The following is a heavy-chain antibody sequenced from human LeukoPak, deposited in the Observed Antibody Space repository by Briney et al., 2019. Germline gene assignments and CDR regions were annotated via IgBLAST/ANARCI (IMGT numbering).Heavy chain of an antibody. D-gene: IGHD6-19*01. CDR2: IYYSGST. V-gene: IGHV4-59*01. Sequence: PSETLSLTCTVSGGSISSYYWSWIRQPPGKGLEWIGYIYYSGSTNYNPSLKSRVTISVDTSENQFSLKLSSVTAADTAVYYCARDFNGWLDWGQGTLVTVSS. CDR1: GGSISSYY. CDR3: ARDFNGWLD. J-gene: IGHJ4*02.